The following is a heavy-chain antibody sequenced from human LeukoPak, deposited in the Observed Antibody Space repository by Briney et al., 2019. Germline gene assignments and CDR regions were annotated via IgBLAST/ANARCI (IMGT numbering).Heavy chain of an antibody. CDR1: GGSISSSNW. CDR3: ARGGSYDRYAFDI. Sequence: SETLSLTCAVSGGSISSSNWWSWVRPPPGKGLEWIGEIYHSGSTNYNPSLKSRVTISVDKSKNQFSLKLSSVTAADTAVYYCARGGSYDRYAFDIWGQGTMVTVSS. V-gene: IGHV4-4*02. J-gene: IGHJ3*02. CDR2: IYHSGST. D-gene: IGHD1-26*01.